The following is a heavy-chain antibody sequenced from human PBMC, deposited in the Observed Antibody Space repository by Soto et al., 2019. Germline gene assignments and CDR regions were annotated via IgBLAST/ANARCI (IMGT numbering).Heavy chain of an antibody. V-gene: IGHV4-39*01. CDR2: LYYTGST. D-gene: IGHD1-26*01. CDR1: GVSISGSHYY. Sequence: SETLSLTCTVSGVSISGSHYYWGWIRQPPGKRLEWIGGLYYTGSTYYNPSLNGRLTLSVDTSNKQLSLNLTSVTATDTAVYYCVRRVPSLGATTIPAGKRVDFCGRGTLVTVSS. CDR3: VRRVPSLGATTIPAGKRVDF. J-gene: IGHJ4*02.